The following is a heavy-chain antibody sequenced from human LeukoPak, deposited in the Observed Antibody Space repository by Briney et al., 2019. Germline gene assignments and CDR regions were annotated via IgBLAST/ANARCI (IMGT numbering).Heavy chain of an antibody. CDR2: INSDGGST. J-gene: IGHJ4*02. Sequence: PGGSLRLSCSASGFIFSTSAMFWVRQAPGQGLAYVSAINSDGGSTYYADSVKGRFTISRDNSKNTLYLEMSSLRPEDTALYYCVKAPGGYFDYWGQGTQVTVSS. V-gene: IGHV3-64D*06. CDR3: VKAPGGYFDY. CDR1: GFIFSTSA. D-gene: IGHD1-14*01.